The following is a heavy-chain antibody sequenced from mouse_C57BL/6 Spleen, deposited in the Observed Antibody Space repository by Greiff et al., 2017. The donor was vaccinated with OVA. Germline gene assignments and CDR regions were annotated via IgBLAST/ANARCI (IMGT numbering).Heavy chain of an antibody. J-gene: IGHJ4*01. CDR1: GYAFSSSW. CDR2: IYPGDGDT. V-gene: IGHV1-82*01. Sequence: VQLHQSGPELVKPGASVKISCKASGYAFSSSWMNWVKQRPGKGLEWIGRIYPGDGDTHYTGKFKGKATLTADKSSSTAYMQLSSLSAEDSAVYFGARPYYGYDGAMDYWGQGTSVTVSS. D-gene: IGHD2-9*01. CDR3: ARPYYGYDGAMDY.